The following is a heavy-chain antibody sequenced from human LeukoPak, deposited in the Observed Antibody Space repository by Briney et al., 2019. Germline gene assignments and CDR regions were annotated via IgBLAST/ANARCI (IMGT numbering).Heavy chain of an antibody. Sequence: PSETLSLTCTVSGGSISSGPYYWGWIRQPPGKGLEWIGEIHHSGSTNYNPSLTSRLTISVDKSKNQFSLKVSSVTAADTAVYYCARIRGYGRDYYYYYMDVWGKGTTVTVSS. D-gene: IGHD5-12*01. J-gene: IGHJ6*03. CDR2: IHHSGST. V-gene: IGHV4-39*07. CDR3: ARIRGYGRDYYYYYMDV. CDR1: GGSISSGPYY.